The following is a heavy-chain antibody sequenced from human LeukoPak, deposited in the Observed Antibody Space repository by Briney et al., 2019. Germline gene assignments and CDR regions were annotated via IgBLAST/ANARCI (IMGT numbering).Heavy chain of an antibody. V-gene: IGHV4-39*07. CDR2: VQHTGFG. CDR3: ARFFGPYYMDV. J-gene: IGHJ6*03. Sequence: SESLSLTCTVSHGSIVTPNYFWGWIRQPPGKGLQFVASVQHTGFGYKSPSLRSRVAVSTDTSNNQFSLRLHSVTAADTAVYYCARFFGPYYMDVWGKGTTVTVSS. CDR1: HGSIVTPNYF. D-gene: IGHD3-10*01.